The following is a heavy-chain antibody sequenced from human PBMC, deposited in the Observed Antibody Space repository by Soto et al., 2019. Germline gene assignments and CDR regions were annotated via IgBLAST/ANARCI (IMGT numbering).Heavy chain of an antibody. CDR2: IRGSGGPT. CDR3: VKDFRGGYDWTHD. V-gene: IGHV3-23*01. Sequence: EVQLLESGGDLVQPGGSLRLSCAASGFTFSNYAMSWVRQAPGKGLEWVSLIRGSGGPTNYADSVKGRFTVSRDNSKNMLFLQMNSLRAEDTAVYYCVKDFRGGYDWTHDWGQEPWSPSPQ. J-gene: IGHJ4*01. CDR1: GFTFSNYA. D-gene: IGHD5-12*01.